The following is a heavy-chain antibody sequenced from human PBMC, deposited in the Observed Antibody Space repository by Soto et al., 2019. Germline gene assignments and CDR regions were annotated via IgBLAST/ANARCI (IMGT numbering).Heavy chain of an antibody. CDR1: GFTFSSYA. J-gene: IGHJ4*02. Sequence: QVQLVESGGGVVQPGRSLRLSCAASGFTFSSYAVHWVRQAPGKGLEWVAVISYDGSNKYYADSVKGRFTISRDNSKNTLYLQMNSLRAEDTAVYYCARDEGDYYDSSGYSGEWGQGTLVTVSS. V-gene: IGHV3-30-3*01. D-gene: IGHD3-22*01. CDR2: ISYDGSNK. CDR3: ARDEGDYYDSSGYSGE.